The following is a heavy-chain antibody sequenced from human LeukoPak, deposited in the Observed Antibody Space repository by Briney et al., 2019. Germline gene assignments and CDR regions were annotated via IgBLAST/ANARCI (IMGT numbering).Heavy chain of an antibody. CDR1: GGSISSGDYY. D-gene: IGHD6-13*01. J-gene: IGHJ5*02. CDR3: ARARQGYSSSWYGWFDP. Sequence: SETLSLTCTVSGGSISSGDYYWRGIRQPPGRGLVWNGYNDYSGSTYYNPSIKSRVTISLDTSKNQFSLKLSSVTAADTAVYCCARARQGYSSSWYGWFDPWGQGTLVTVSS. V-gene: IGHV4-30-4*08. CDR2: NDYSGST.